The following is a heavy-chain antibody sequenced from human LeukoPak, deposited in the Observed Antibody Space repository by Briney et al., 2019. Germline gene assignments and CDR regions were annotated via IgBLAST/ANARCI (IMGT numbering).Heavy chain of an antibody. Sequence: GGSLRLSCAGSGFTFSSYWMSWVRQAPGKGLEWVANIKQDGSEKYYVDSVKGRFTISRDNAKNSLYLQMNSLRAEDTAVYYCASFSSGWYHFDYWGQGTLVTVSS. D-gene: IGHD6-19*01. V-gene: IGHV3-7*01. CDR3: ASFSSGWYHFDY. CDR2: IKQDGSEK. J-gene: IGHJ4*02. CDR1: GFTFSSYW.